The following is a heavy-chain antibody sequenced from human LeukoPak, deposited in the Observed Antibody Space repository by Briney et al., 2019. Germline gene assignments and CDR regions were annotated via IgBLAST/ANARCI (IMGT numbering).Heavy chain of an antibody. V-gene: IGHV4-28*01. D-gene: IGHD3-10*01. Sequence: SDTLSLTCAVSGYSTTSSSWWGWIRQPPGKGLEWIGYIYHSGTTYYNPSLQSRVTMSVDTSKNQFSLKLSSVTAVDTAVYYCARKENVYYYFDYWGQGTLVTVSS. CDR1: GYSTTSSSW. CDR2: IYHSGTT. J-gene: IGHJ4*02. CDR3: ARKENVYYYFDY.